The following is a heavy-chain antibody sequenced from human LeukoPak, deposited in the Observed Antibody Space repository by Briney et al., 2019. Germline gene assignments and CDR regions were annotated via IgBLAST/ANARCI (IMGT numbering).Heavy chain of an antibody. CDR1: GFPFIEYS. V-gene: IGHV3-48*01. J-gene: IGHJ4*02. CDR3: ARDHNYAFDN. CDR2: IGVDSGNT. Sequence: GGSLRLSCTASGFPFIEYSMNWVRQAPGKGLEWIPYIGVDSGNTKYADSVRGRFTISTDKAKNSLYLQMNSLRVEDTAVYYCARDHNYAFDNWGQGTLVSVAS. D-gene: IGHD1-1*01.